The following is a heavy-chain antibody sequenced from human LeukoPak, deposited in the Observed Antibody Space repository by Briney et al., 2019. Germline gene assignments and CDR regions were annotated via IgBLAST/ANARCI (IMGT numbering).Heavy chain of an antibody. CDR3: AMGDSSGYYSSY. D-gene: IGHD3-22*01. J-gene: IGHJ4*02. V-gene: IGHV1-69*05. CDR2: IIPIFGTA. CDR1: GGTFSSYA. Sequence: SVKVSCKASGGTFSSYAISWVRQAPGQGLDWMGGIIPIFGTANYAQKFQGRVTITTDESTSTAYMELSSLRSEDTAVYYCAMGDSSGYYSSYWGQGTLVTVSS.